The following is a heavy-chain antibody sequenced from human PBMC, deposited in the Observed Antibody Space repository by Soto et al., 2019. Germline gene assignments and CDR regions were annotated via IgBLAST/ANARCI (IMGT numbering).Heavy chain of an antibody. D-gene: IGHD6-13*01. V-gene: IGHV3-30*04. J-gene: IGHJ4*02. CDR2: ISYDGSNK. CDR1: GFTFSSYA. Sequence: QVQLVESGGGVVQPGRSLRLSCAASGFTFSSYAMHWVRQAPGKGLEWVAVISYDGSNKYYADSVKGRFTISRDNSKNTLYLQMNSLRAEDTAVYYCAKEVRIAAPLDYWGQGTLVTVSS. CDR3: AKEVRIAAPLDY.